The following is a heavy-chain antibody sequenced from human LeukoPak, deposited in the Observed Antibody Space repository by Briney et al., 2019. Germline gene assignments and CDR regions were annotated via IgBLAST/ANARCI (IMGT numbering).Heavy chain of an antibody. CDR3: ARTGGSFYFYYYMDV. CDR2: IYYSGST. Sequence: PSETLSLTCTVSGGSISSSSYYWGWIRQPPGKGLEWIGSIYYSGSTYYNPSLKSRVTISVGTSKNQFSLKLSSVTAADTAVYYCARTGGSFYFYYYMDVWGKGTTVTVSS. D-gene: IGHD1-26*01. J-gene: IGHJ6*03. CDR1: GGSISSSSYY. V-gene: IGHV4-39*07.